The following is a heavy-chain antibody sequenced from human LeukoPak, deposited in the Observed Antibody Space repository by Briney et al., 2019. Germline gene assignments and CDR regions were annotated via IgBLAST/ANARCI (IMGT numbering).Heavy chain of an antibody. CDR3: ARGVAGIRDDWFDP. CDR2: ISGRGGST. V-gene: IGHV3-23*01. D-gene: IGHD6-19*01. J-gene: IGHJ5*02. Sequence: GGSLRLSCAASGFTFSSYAMSWVRQTPGKGLEWVASISGRGGSTFYADSVKGRFTISRDNAKNSLYLQMNSLRAEDTAVYYCARGVAGIRDDWFDPWGQGTLVTVSS. CDR1: GFTFSSYA.